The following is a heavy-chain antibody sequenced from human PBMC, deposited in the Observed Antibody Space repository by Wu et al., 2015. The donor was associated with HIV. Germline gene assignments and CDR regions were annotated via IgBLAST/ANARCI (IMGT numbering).Heavy chain of an antibody. CDR2: INPSGGST. D-gene: IGHD6-13*01. CDR3: ARSSSSWYEGNWFDP. Sequence: QVQLVQSGAEVKKPGASVKVSCKASGYTFTSYYMHWVRQAPGQGLEWMGIINPSGGSTSYTQKLQGRVTMTTDTSTSTAYMELRSLRSDDTAVYYCARSSSSWYEGNWFDPWGQGTLVTVSS. V-gene: IGHV1-46*01. J-gene: IGHJ5*02. CDR1: GYTFTSYY.